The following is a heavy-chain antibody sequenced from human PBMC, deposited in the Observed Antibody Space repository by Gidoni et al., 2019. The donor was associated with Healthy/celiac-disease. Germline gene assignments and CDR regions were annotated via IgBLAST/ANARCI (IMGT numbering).Heavy chain of an antibody. CDR2: ISVSGGST. D-gene: IGHD1-26*01. CDR3: AKEGYSGSHTFDY. CDR1: GFTCSSYA. V-gene: IGHV3-23*01. J-gene: IGHJ4*02. Sequence: EGQRLESGGGWVQPGGSLGLPCAAWGFTCSSYARSWVRQAPGRGLEWVSAISVSGGSTYYADSVKGRFTISRDNSKNTLYLQMNSLRAEDTAVYYCAKEGYSGSHTFDYWGQGTLVTVSS.